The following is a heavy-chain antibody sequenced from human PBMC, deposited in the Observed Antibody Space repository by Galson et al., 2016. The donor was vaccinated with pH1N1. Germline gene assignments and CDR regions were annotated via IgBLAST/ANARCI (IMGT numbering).Heavy chain of an antibody. J-gene: IGHJ4*02. CDR2: ISWNSGSI. CDR3: AKVDGYSYGPFDY. D-gene: IGHD5-18*01. Sequence: SLRLSCAASGFTFDDYAMYWVRQAPGKGPEWVSGISWNSGSIGYADSVKGRFTISRDNAKNSLYLQMNSLRAEDTALYYCAKVDGYSYGPFDYWGQGTLVTVSS. V-gene: IGHV3-9*01. CDR1: GFTFDDYA.